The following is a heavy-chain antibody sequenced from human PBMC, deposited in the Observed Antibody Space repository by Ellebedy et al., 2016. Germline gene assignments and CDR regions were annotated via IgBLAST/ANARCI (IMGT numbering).Heavy chain of an antibody. Sequence: ASVKVSCKASGYTFTSYYMHWVRQAPGQGLEWMGIINPSGGSTSYAQKFQGRVTMTRDTSTSTVYMELSSLRSEDTAVYYCARDGSIAVLRGWFYMDVWGKGTTVTVSS. J-gene: IGHJ6*03. CDR3: ARDGSIAVLRGWFYMDV. CDR1: GYTFTSYY. V-gene: IGHV1-46*01. CDR2: INPSGGST. D-gene: IGHD6-19*01.